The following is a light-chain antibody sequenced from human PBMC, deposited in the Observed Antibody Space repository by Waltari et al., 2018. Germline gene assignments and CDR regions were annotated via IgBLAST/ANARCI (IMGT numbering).Light chain of an antibody. V-gene: IGKV3-20*01. CDR2: GAS. CDR3: QHYVRLPAT. CDR1: QSVGRT. J-gene: IGKJ1*01. Sequence: ELVSTQSPGTLSLFPGERSTPSCSASQSVGRTVAGYNQKPGQAPRLLMYGASSRATGTTDRFSGSGSGTDFSLTISRLEPEDCAVDYCQHYVRLPATFGQGTKVEIK.